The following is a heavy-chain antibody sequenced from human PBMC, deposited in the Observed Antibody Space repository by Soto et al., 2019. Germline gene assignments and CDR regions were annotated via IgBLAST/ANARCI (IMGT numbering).Heavy chain of an antibody. Sequence: SETLSLTCTVSGGSISSSSYYWGWIRQPPGKGLEWIGSIYYSGSTYYNPSLKSRVTISVDTSKNQFSLKLSSVTAADTAVYYCARQVVVVPAVWARGAFDIWGQGTMVTVSS. V-gene: IGHV4-39*01. CDR2: IYYSGST. D-gene: IGHD2-2*01. CDR1: GGSISSSSYY. J-gene: IGHJ3*02. CDR3: ARQVVVVPAVWARGAFDI.